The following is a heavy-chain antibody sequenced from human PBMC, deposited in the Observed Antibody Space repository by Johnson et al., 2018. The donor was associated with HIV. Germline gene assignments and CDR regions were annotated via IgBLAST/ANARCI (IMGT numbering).Heavy chain of an antibody. CDR3: AKLAGSAWDNAFDI. V-gene: IGHV3-7*03. D-gene: IGHD1-26*01. CDR1: GFTFSSYW. CDR2: IKQDGSEK. J-gene: IGHJ3*02. Sequence: VQVLESGGGLVQPGGSLRLSCAASGFTFSSYWMSWVRQAPGKGLEWVANIKQDGSEKYYVDSVKGRFTISRDNAKNSLYLQMNSLRAEDTAVYYCAKLAGSAWDNAFDIWGQGTMVTVSS.